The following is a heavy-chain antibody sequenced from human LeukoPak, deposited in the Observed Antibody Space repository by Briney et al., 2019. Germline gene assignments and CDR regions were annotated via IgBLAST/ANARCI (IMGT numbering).Heavy chain of an antibody. D-gene: IGHD6-19*01. Sequence: PSETLSLTCAVYGGSFSGYYWSWIRQPPGKGLEWIGEINHSGSTNYNPSLKSRVTISVDTSKNQFSLKLSSVTAADTAVYYSARPGYSSGWYGYWGQGTLVTVSS. CDR1: GGSFSGYY. J-gene: IGHJ4*02. V-gene: IGHV4-34*01. CDR2: INHSGST. CDR3: ARPGYSSGWYGY.